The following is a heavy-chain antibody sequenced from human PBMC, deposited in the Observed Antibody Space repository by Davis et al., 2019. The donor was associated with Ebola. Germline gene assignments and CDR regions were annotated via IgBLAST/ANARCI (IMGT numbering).Heavy chain of an antibody. D-gene: IGHD1-26*01. CDR3: AKDHGGSYPTFDY. V-gene: IGHV3-23*01. J-gene: IGHJ4*02. Sequence: GESLKISCAASGFTFSSYAMSWVRQAPGKGLEWVSAISGSGGSTYYADSVKGRFTISRDNSKNTLYLQMNSLRAEDTAVYYCAKDHGGSYPTFDYWGQGTRVTVSS. CDR1: GFTFSSYA. CDR2: ISGSGGST.